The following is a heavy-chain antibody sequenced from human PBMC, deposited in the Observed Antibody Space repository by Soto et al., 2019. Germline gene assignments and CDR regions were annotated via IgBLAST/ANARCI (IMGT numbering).Heavy chain of an antibody. CDR1: GGSISSSSYY. D-gene: IGHD3-16*01. CDR3: FMISSPFDY. J-gene: IGHJ4*02. CDR2: IYYSGST. V-gene: IGHV4-39*01. Sequence: QLQLQESGPGLVKPSETLSLTCTVSGGSISSSSYYWGWIRQPPGKGLEWIGSIYYSGSTYYNPSLKRRVTIAVDTYKNQVSLKLSSVTAADTAVYYCFMISSPFDYWGQGTLVTVSS.